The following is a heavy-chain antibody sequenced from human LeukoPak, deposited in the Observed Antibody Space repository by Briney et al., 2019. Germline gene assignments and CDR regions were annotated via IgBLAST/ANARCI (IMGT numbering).Heavy chain of an antibody. CDR3: ARVEASGYDYGAFDY. CDR2: IRYDGTNK. CDR1: GFTFSSYG. V-gene: IGHV3-33*01. D-gene: IGHD5-12*01. J-gene: IGHJ4*02. Sequence: GRSLRLSCAASGFTFSSYGIHWVRQAPGKGLEWVTFIRYDGTNKYYADSVKGRFTISRDNSKNTLYLQMNSLRAEDTAVYYCARVEASGYDYGAFDYWGQGTLVTVSS.